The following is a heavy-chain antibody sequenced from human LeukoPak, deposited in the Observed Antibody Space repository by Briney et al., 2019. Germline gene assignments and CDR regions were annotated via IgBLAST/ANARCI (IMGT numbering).Heavy chain of an antibody. CDR2: IYSSGNT. CDR3: ARGNYDYVWGSYRGYYYYMDV. D-gene: IGHD3-16*02. CDR1: GGSISSYF. V-gene: IGHV4-59*01. Sequence: PSETLSLTCTASGGSISSYFWSWIRQPPGKGLEWIGYIYSSGNTNYNPSLKSRVTISVDRSKNQFSLKLSSVTAADTAVYYCARGNYDYVWGSYRGYYYYMDVWGKGTTVTISS. J-gene: IGHJ6*03.